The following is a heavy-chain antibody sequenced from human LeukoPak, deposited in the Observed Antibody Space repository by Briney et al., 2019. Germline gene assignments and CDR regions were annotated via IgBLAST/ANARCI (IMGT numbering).Heavy chain of an antibody. D-gene: IGHD1-1*01. Sequence: SETLSLTCTVSGGSISRYSWSWIRQPAGKGLEWIGRMHTSGGTNYNPSLKSRVIMSVDTSKNQFSLKLSSVTAADTAVYYCARESQYSWNDFGWFDSWGQGTLVTVSS. J-gene: IGHJ5*01. CDR1: GGSISRYS. CDR2: MHTSGGT. CDR3: ARESQYSWNDFGWFDS. V-gene: IGHV4-4*07.